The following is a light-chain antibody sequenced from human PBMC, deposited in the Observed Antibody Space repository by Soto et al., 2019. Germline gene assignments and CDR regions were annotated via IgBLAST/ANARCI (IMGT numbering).Light chain of an antibody. CDR2: GNN. J-gene: IGLJ3*02. V-gene: IGLV1-47*01. Sequence: QSALTQPPSASGTPGQRVTISCSGSTSNLGNNFVYWYQHLPGTAPKLLISGNNQRPSGVPDRFSGSKSGTSASLAISGLRSEDEADYYCAAWDDSLSGLIWVFGGGTKLTVL. CDR1: TSNLGNNF. CDR3: AAWDDSLSGLIWV.